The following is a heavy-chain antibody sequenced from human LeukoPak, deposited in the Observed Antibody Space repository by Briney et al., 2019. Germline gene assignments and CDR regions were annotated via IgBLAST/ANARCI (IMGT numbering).Heavy chain of an antibody. Sequence: ASVKVSCKASGYTFTSYGYSWVRQAPGQGLEWMGWISAYNGNTKYAQKFQGRVTMTTVTSTSTAYMELRSLTFDDTAMYYCARAKTLEPSPSNAFDIWGQGTMVTVSS. CDR1: GYTFTSYG. V-gene: IGHV1-18*01. CDR3: ARAKTLEPSPSNAFDI. J-gene: IGHJ3*02. CDR2: ISAYNGNT. D-gene: IGHD1-1*01.